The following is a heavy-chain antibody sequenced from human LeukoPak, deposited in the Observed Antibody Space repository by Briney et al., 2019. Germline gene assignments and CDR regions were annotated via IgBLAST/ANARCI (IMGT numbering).Heavy chain of an antibody. Sequence: SETLSLTCTVSGGSISSGGYYWSWIRQPPGRGLEWIGYIYHSGSTYYNPSLKSRVTISVDRSKNQFSLKLSSVTAADTAVYYCASPLLPAAIPYYYYMDVWGKGTTVTVSS. D-gene: IGHD2-2*01. CDR2: IYHSGST. CDR3: ASPLLPAAIPYYYYMDV. CDR1: GGSISSGGYY. V-gene: IGHV4-30-2*01. J-gene: IGHJ6*03.